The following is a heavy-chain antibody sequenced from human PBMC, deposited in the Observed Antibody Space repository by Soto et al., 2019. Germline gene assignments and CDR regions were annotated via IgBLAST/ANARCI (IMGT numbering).Heavy chain of an antibody. CDR2: VKSKADGGSG. V-gene: IGHV3-15*07. D-gene: IGHD1-26*01. CDR1: GFPFNNAW. Sequence: EVQLVESGGGLVKPGGSLRLSCAASGFPFNNAWINWVRQVPGKGLECVGRVKSKADGGSGDYAAPVKGRFVVSRDDSKDIVYLQMNSLKIEDTGVYYCTTDSRTTLPEIRFDYWGHGTQVTVSS. J-gene: IGHJ4*01. CDR3: TTDSRTTLPEIRFDY.